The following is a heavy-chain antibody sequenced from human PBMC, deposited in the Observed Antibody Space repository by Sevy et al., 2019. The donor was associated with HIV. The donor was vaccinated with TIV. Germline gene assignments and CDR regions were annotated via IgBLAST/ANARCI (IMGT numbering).Heavy chain of an antibody. D-gene: IGHD3-10*01. V-gene: IGHV3-30-3*01. CDR3: ARDRISGGGFDP. CDR2: ISYDGSNK. CDR1: GFTFSSYA. Sequence: GGSLRLSCAASGFTFSSYAMHWVRQAPGKGLEWVAVISYDGSNKYYADSVKGRFTISRDNSKNTLYLQMNSLGAEDTAVYYCARDRISGGGFDPWGQGTLVTVSS. J-gene: IGHJ5*02.